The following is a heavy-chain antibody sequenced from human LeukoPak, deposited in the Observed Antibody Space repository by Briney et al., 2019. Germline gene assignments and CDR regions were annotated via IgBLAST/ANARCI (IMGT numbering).Heavy chain of an antibody. D-gene: IGHD2-2*02. CDR2: IYHSGST. V-gene: IGHV4-30-2*01. CDR3: ARVNRYCSSTSCYMGPYYYYYYGMDV. Sequence: SETLSLTCAVSGGSISSGGYSWSWIRQPPGKGLEWIGYIYHSGSTYYNPSLKSRVTISVDRSKNQFSLKLSSVTAADTAVYYCARVNRYCSSTSCYMGPYYYYYYGMDVWGQGTTVTVSS. CDR1: GGSISSGGYS. J-gene: IGHJ6*02.